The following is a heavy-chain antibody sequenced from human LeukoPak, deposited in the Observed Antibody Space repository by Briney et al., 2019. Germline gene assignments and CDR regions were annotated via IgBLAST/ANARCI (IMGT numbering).Heavy chain of an antibody. Sequence: PGTSLRLSCVASGYTFRSHGMHWVRQAAGKGLEWVAVIWYDGSKQYYADSVKGRFTISRDDFKNTLYLQMNSLRVEDTALYHCARDSGVIAPDLDYWGQGTQVTVSS. CDR1: GYTFRSHG. J-gene: IGHJ4*02. CDR2: IWYDGSKQ. V-gene: IGHV3-33*01. D-gene: IGHD2/OR15-2a*01. CDR3: ARDSGVIAPDLDY.